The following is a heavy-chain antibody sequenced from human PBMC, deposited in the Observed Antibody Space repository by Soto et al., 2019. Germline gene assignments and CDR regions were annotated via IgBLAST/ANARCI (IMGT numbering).Heavy chain of an antibody. D-gene: IGHD2-8*01. V-gene: IGHV4-31*03. CDR3: ASVESRPGLTIVLMVYPGTTEGSGAFEM. CDR2: IYYSGST. Sequence: TLSLTCHVSGGSISSGGYYWSWIRQRPGKGLEWIGYIYYSGSTYYNPSLKSRVTISVDTSKNQFSLKLSSVTAADTAVYYWASVESRPGLTIVLMVYPGTTEGSGAFEMWGQGTIVTVS. CDR1: GGSISSGGYY. J-gene: IGHJ3*02.